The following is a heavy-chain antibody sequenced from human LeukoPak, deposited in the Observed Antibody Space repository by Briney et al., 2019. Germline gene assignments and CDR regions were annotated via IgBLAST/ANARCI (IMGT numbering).Heavy chain of an antibody. Sequence: ASVKVSCKASGYTFTSYDINWVQQATGQGLEWMGWMNPNSGNTGYAQKFQGRVTITRNTSISTAYMELSSLRSEDTAVYYCARVGRLALRYFDWLPSRKYYFDYWGQGTLVTVSS. D-gene: IGHD3-9*01. CDR1: GYTFTSYD. V-gene: IGHV1-8*03. CDR2: MNPNSGNT. J-gene: IGHJ4*02. CDR3: ARVGRLALRYFDWLPSRKYYFDY.